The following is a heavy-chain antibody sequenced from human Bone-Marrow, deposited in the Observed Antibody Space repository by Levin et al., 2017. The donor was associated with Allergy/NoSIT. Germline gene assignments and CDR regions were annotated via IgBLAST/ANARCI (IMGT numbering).Heavy chain of an antibody. CDR2: INHSGST. D-gene: IGHD3-3*01. V-gene: IGHV4-34*01. CDR3: SSGLPATLWNFGVVPIGLCDY. J-gene: IGHJ4*02. Sequence: GSLRLSCAVYGGSFSGYYWSWIRQPPGKGLEWIGEINHSGSTNYNPSLKSRVTISVDTSKNQFPLQLSSVTAADTAVYYCSSGLPATLWNFGVVPIGLCDYWGQGTLVTVSS. CDR1: GGSFSGYY.